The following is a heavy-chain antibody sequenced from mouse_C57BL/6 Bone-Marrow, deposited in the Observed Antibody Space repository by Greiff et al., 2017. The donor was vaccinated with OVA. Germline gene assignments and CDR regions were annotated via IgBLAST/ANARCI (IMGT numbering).Heavy chain of an antibody. CDR3: AGASYYDSFAY. D-gene: IGHD2-10*01. V-gene: IGHV12-3*01. J-gene: IGHJ3*01. Sequence: VKLMESGPGLVKPSQSLFLTCSITGFPITSGYYWIWIRQSPGKPLEWMGYITHSGETFYNPSLQSPISITRETSKNQFFLQLNSVTTEDTAMYYCAGASYYDSFAYWGQGTLVTVSA. CDR2: ITHSGET. CDR1: GFPITSGYY.